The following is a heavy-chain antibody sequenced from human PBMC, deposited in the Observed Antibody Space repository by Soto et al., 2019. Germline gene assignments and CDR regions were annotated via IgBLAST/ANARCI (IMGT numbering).Heavy chain of an antibody. CDR2: ISKSGATT. D-gene: IGHD3-16*01. V-gene: IGHV3-23*01. Sequence: EVQLLESGGGLVQPGGSLRLSCAASGFTFSNYDMTWVRQAPGKGLEWVSTISKSGATTYYADSVRGRFTIPRDNSKSTLYLQMNSLRAEDTALYYCAKNQWGIAFDIWGQGTMLTVSS. CDR1: GFTFSNYD. CDR3: AKNQWGIAFDI. J-gene: IGHJ3*02.